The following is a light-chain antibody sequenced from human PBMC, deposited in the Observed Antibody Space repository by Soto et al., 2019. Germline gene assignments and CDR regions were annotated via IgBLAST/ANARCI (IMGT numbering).Light chain of an antibody. J-gene: IGKJ1*01. CDR3: MQFTHWPWT. CDR1: QSLVYSDGSNY. Sequence: VVMTQSPLSLPVTLGEPSPISCRSSQSLVYSDGSNYLNWFQQRTGQYQXLLIYKVSNRDSGVPDRFSGSGSGTDSTLKISRVEPEDVGVYYCMQFTHWPWTFGPGTRWIS. V-gene: IGKV2-30*01. CDR2: KVS.